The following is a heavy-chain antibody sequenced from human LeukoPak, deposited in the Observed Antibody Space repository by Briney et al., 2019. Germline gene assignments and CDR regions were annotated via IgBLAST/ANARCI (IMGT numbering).Heavy chain of an antibody. CDR3: ARSLSPYYGSGSWDY. V-gene: IGHV1-2*02. D-gene: IGHD3-10*01. J-gene: IGHJ4*02. CDR1: GYTFTGYY. Sequence: ASVKVSCKASGYTFTGYYMHWVRQAPGQGLEWMGWINPNSGGTNYAQKFQGRVTMTRDTSISTAYMELSRLRADDTAVYYCARSLSPYYGSGSWDYWGQGTLVTVSS. CDR2: INPNSGGT.